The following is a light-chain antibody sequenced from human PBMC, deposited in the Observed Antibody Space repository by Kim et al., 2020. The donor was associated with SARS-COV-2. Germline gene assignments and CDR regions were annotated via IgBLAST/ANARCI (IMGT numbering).Light chain of an antibody. Sequence: QSVLTQPPSASGTPGQRVTISCSGSSSNIGSNYVYWYQELPGTAPKLLIYKNNQRPSGVPDRFSGSKSDTSASLAISGLRSEDEAIYYCAAWDDSLSGVVFGGGTQLTVL. V-gene: IGLV1-47*01. CDR1: SSNIGSNY. CDR2: KNN. CDR3: AAWDDSLSGVV. J-gene: IGLJ2*01.